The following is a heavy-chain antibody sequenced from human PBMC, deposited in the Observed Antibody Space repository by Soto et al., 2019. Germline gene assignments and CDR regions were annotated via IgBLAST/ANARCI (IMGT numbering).Heavy chain of an antibody. J-gene: IGHJ4*02. CDR2: ISWNSGSI. CDR3: AKDIAARLGYFDY. CDR1: GFTFDDYA. D-gene: IGHD6-6*01. V-gene: IGHV3-9*01. Sequence: GGSLRLSCAASGFTFDDYAMHWVRQAPGKGLEWVSGISWNSGSIGYADSVKGRFTISRDNAKNSLYLQMNSLRAEDTALYYCAKDIAARLGYFDYWGQGTLVTVSS.